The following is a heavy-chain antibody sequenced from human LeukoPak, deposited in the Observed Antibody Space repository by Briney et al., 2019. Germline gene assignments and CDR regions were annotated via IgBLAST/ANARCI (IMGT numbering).Heavy chain of an antibody. CDR3: ARDYGLAAGTYAFDI. Sequence: GGSLRLSCAASGFTVSSNYMSWVRQAPGKGLDWVSVIYSGGNTYYADSVKGRFTISRDNSKNTLYLQMNSLRAEDTAVYYCARDYGLAAGTYAFDIWGQGTMVTVSS. J-gene: IGHJ3*02. CDR2: IYSGGNT. CDR1: GFTVSSNY. D-gene: IGHD6-13*01. V-gene: IGHV3-53*01.